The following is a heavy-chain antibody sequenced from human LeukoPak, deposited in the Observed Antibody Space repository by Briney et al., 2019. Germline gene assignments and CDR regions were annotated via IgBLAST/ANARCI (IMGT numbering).Heavy chain of an antibody. CDR2: IRGSGGST. CDR1: GSTFSTYA. J-gene: IGHJ4*02. Sequence: GGSLRLSCAASGSTFSTYAVNCVRQAPGKGLEWVSTIRGSGGSTYYADSVKGRFTISRDNSKNTLYLQMSSLRAEDTAVYYCAKDRGRYYDSSGYYWGYYFDSWGQGILATVST. V-gene: IGHV3-23*01. D-gene: IGHD3-22*01. CDR3: AKDRGRYYDSSGYYWGYYFDS.